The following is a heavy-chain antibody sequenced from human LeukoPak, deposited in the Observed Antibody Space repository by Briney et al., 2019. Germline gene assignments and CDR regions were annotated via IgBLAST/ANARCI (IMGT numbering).Heavy chain of an antibody. D-gene: IGHD6-13*01. CDR3: ARDKPAAAGTFDY. J-gene: IGHJ4*02. V-gene: IGHV3-30-3*01. CDR1: GFTFSSYA. Sequence: GGSLRLSCAASGFTFSSYAMHWVRQAPGKGLEWVAVISYDGSNKYHADSVKGRFTISRDNSKNTLYLQMNSLRAEDTAVYYCARDKPAAAGTFDYWGQGTLVTVSS. CDR2: ISYDGSNK.